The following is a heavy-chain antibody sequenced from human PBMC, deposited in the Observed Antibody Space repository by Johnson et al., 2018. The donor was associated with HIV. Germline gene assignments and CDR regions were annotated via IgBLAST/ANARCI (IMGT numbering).Heavy chain of an antibody. J-gene: IGHJ3*02. V-gene: IGHV3-20*04. CDR3: GKGEQRVISRKGHDAFDI. CDR2: VTWIGGST. CDR1: GFSFDDHD. D-gene: IGHD6-6*01. Sequence: MLLVESGGGFVQPGGSLRLSCAASGFSFDDHDMSWVRQVPVKGLEWVSGVTWIGGSTDYADSVKVRFTIARDNAKNFLFLQMNSLGVEDTAVYYWGKGEQRVISRKGHDAFDIWGQGTMVTVSS.